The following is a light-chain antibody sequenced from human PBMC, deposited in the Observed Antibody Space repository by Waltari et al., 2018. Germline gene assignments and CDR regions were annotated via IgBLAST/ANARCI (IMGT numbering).Light chain of an antibody. J-gene: IGLJ2*01. CDR1: SPNIGSHY. CDR3: AAWDDSLSVV. CDR2: RNN. V-gene: IGLV1-47*01. Sequence: QSVLTQPPSASVTPGQRVTISCSGTSPNIGSHYVYWYQHLPGTAPKLLIYRNNQRPSGFPDRFSGSKSGTSASLAISGLRSEDEADYYCAAWDDSLSVVFGGGTKLTVL.